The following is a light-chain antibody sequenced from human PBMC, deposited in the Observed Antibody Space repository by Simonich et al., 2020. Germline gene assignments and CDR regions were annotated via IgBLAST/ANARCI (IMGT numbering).Light chain of an antibody. J-gene: IGKJ4*01. CDR1: QSISSY. CDR3: QQANSFPLT. V-gene: IGKV1-39*01. CDR2: AAS. Sequence: DIQMTQSPSSLSASVGDRVTITCRAIQSISSYLNWYQQKPGKAPKLLIYAASSLQRGVPSRFSGSGSGTDFTLTISSLQPEDFATYYCQQANSFPLTFGGGTKVEIK.